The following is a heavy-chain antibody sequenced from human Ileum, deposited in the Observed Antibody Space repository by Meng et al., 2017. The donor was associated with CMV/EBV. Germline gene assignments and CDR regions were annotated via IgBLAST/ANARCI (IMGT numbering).Heavy chain of an antibody. D-gene: IGHD4-23*01. CDR2: IYSGGSST. Sequence: GGSLRLSCAASGFTFSSYAMSWVRQAPGKGLEWVSVIYSGGSSTYYADSVKGRFTISRDNSKNTLYLQMNSLRAEDTAVYYCACFWWERGYWGQGNLVNVDS. CDR1: GFTFSSYA. J-gene: IGHJ4*02. CDR3: ACFWWERGY. V-gene: IGHV3-23*03.